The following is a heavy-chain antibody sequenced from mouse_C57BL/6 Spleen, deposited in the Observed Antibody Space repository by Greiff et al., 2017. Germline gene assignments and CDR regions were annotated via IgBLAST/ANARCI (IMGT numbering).Heavy chain of an antibody. D-gene: IGHD2-5*01. CDR1: GFTFTDYY. J-gene: IGHJ1*03. Sequence: EVQLVESGGGLVQPGGSLSLSCAASGFTFTDYYLSWVRQPPGKALEWLGFIRNKANGYTTEFSASVKGRFTISRDNSQSILYLQMNALRAEDSATCYCARSYSSRWCFDVWGTGTTLTVSS. V-gene: IGHV7-3*01. CDR3: ARSYSSRWCFDV. CDR2: IRNKANGYTT.